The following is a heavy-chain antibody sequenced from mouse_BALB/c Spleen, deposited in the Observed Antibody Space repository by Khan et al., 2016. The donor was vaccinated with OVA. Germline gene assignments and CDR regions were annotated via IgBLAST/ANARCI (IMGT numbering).Heavy chain of an antibody. CDR3: ARRGLRWDFDY. D-gene: IGHD1-1*01. CDR2: INTSTGYT. CDR1: GYTFINYW. Sequence: QVQLQQSGAELAKPGASVKMSCKASGYTFINYWILWVKQRPGQGLEWIGYINTSTGYTEYNQNFKEKATLSADKSSSTAYMQLGSLTSEDSAVYDCARRGLRWDFDYWGQGTTLTVSS. J-gene: IGHJ2*01. V-gene: IGHV1-7*01.